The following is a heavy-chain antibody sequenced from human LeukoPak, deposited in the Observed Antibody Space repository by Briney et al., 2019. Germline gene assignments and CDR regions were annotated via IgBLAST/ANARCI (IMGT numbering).Heavy chain of an antibody. V-gene: IGHV4-4*07. CDR3: ARGKKTRAVLYGSPHWFDP. Sequence: PSETLSLTCNVSGGSISSYFWTWIRQPAGKGLEWIGRIHASGTTNYNSSLKSRVSMSVDTSKNQFSLKLTSVTAADTAVYYCARGKKTRAVLYGSPHWFDPWGQGTLVTVSS. J-gene: IGHJ5*02. CDR1: GGSISSYF. D-gene: IGHD3-10*01. CDR2: IHASGTT.